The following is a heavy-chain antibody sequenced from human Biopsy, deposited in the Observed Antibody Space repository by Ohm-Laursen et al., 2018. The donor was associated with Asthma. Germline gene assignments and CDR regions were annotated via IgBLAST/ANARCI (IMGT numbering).Heavy chain of an antibody. J-gene: IGHJ4*02. D-gene: IGHD3-22*01. CDR2: ISFDGSNK. V-gene: IGHV3-30*18. CDR3: AKRRGYYDSSGKGDETFDY. CDR1: GFTFSSYG. Sequence: SLRLSCAASGFTFSSYGMHWVRQVPGKGLEWVAVISFDGSNKYYADSVKGRFTISRDNSKNTLYLQMNSLRAEDTAVYYCAKRRGYYDSSGKGDETFDYWGQGTLVTVSS.